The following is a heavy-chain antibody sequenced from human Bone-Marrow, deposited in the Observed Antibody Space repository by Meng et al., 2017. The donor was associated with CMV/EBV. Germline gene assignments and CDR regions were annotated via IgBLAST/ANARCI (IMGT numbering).Heavy chain of an antibody. CDR3: AKDGPRCSSTSCYRRIYDYYYGMDV. CDR1: GFTFSSYG. J-gene: IGHJ6*02. Sequence: GESLKISCAASGFTFSSYGMHWVRQAPGKGLVWVAFIRYDGSNKYYADSVKGRFTISRDNSKNTLYLQMNSLRAEDTAVYYCAKDGPRCSSTSCYRRIYDYYYGMDVWGQGTTVTVSS. D-gene: IGHD2-2*02. V-gene: IGHV3-30*02. CDR2: IRYDGSNK.